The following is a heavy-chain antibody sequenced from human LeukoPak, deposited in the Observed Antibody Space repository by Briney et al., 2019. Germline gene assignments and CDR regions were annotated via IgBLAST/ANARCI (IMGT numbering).Heavy chain of an antibody. CDR3: ARAVGWLQSLDY. Sequence: GGSLRLPCEASGLTFSSYDMNWVRQAPGKGLEWVSYISSSSSTIYYADSVKGRFTISRDNAKNSLYLQMNSLRDEDTAVYYCARAVGWLQSLDYWGQGTLVTVSS. V-gene: IGHV3-48*02. CDR1: GLTFSSYD. D-gene: IGHD5-24*01. J-gene: IGHJ4*02. CDR2: ISSSSSTI.